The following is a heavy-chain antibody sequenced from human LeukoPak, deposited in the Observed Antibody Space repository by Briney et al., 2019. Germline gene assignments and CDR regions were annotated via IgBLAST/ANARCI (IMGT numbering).Heavy chain of an antibody. D-gene: IGHD6-13*01. J-gene: IGHJ5*02. CDR2: INHSGST. V-gene: IGHV4-34*01. CDR3: ARESVAADGFNWFDP. CDR1: GGSFSGYY. Sequence: SETLSLTCAVYGGSFSGYYWSWIRQPPGKGLEWIGEINHSGSTNYNPSLKSRVTISVDTSKNQFSLKLSSVTAADTAVYYCARESVAADGFNWFDPWGQGTLVTVSS.